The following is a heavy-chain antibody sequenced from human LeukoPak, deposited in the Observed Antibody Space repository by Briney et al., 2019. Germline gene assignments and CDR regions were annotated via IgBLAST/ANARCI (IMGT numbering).Heavy chain of an antibody. V-gene: IGHV3-21*05. Sequence: GGSLRLSCAASEFTFSLYAMNWVRQAPGKGLEWVSYINDVSGDIHYADSVKGRFAISRDNAKNTLYLQMNSLRAEDTAVYYCARDTYQPGRIDCWGQGTLVIVSS. CDR3: ARDTYQPGRIDC. D-gene: IGHD2-2*01. J-gene: IGHJ4*02. CDR1: EFTFSLYA. CDR2: INDVSGDI.